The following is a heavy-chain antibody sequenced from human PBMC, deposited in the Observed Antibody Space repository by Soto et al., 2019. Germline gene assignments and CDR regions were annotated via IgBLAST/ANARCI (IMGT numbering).Heavy chain of an antibody. CDR1: GGSIKTHY. V-gene: IGHV4-59*11. Sequence: SETLSLTCNVTGGSIKTHYWSWIRQPPGKGLEWIGYIYYSGSTLYNPSLKRRVTISVDTAKNQFSLRLNSLTAADTAVYYCASGWMAAFDTWGQGTLVTVSS. CDR3: ASGWMAAFDT. D-gene: IGHD2-2*03. CDR2: IYYSGST. J-gene: IGHJ5*02.